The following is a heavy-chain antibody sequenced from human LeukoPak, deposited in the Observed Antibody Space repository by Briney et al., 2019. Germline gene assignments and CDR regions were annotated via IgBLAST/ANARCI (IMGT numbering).Heavy chain of an antibody. CDR2: ISSSSSYI. CDR1: GFTFSSYS. CDR3: ARDRRCSSTSCRGEMYNWFDP. Sequence: GGSLRLSCAASGFTFSSYSMNWVRQAPGKGLEWVSSISSSSSYIYYADSVKGRFTISRDNAKNSLYLQMNSLRAEDTAVYYCARDRRCSSTSCRGEMYNWFDPWGQGTLVTVSS. D-gene: IGHD2-2*01. J-gene: IGHJ5*02. V-gene: IGHV3-21*01.